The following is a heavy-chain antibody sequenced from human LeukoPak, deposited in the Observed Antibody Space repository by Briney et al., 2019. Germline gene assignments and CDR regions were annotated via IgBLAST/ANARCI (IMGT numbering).Heavy chain of an antibody. D-gene: IGHD1-26*01. CDR1: GYTFTNYW. CDR2: IDPSDSYT. J-gene: IGHJ4*02. V-gene: IGHV5-10-1*01. Sequence: GESLKISCKGSGYTFTNYWISWVRQMPGKGLEWMGRIDPSDSYTKYSPSFQGHVTISTDRSISTAYLQWSSLKASDTAMYYCAIYQVGYYSDYWGQGTLVTVSS. CDR3: AIYQVGYYSDY.